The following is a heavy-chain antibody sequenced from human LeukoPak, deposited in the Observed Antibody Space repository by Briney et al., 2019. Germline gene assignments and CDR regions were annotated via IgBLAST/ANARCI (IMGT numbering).Heavy chain of an antibody. V-gene: IGHV4-34*01. CDR2: INHSGST. J-gene: IGHJ4*02. Sequence: SSETLSLTCAVYGGSFSGYYWSWIRQPPGKGLEWIGEINHSGSTNYNPSLKSRVTISVDTSKNQFSLKLSSVTAADTAVYYCARSFLTKGYYFDYWGQGTLVTVSS. CDR3: ARSFLTKGYYFDY. CDR1: GGSFSGYY. D-gene: IGHD1-14*01.